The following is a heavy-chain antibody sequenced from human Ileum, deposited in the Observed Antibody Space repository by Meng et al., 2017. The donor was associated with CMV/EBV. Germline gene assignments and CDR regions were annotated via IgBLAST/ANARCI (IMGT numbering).Heavy chain of an antibody. CDR2: IIPIFGTA. V-gene: IGHV1-69*05. CDR1: GGTFSSYA. D-gene: IGHD6-13*01. J-gene: IGHJ6*02. CDR3: ARGRIAAAGHYYYGMDV. Sequence: SVKVSCKASGGTFSSYAISWVRQAPGQGLEWMGGIIPIFGTANYAQKFQGRVTITTDESTGTAYMELSSLRSEDTAVYYCARGRIAAAGHYYYGMDVWGQGTTVTVSS.